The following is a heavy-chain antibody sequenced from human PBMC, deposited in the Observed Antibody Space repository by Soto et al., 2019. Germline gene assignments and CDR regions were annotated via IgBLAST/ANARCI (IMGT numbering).Heavy chain of an antibody. CDR3: AKDHYDFWSGHSTRKNIENGWFDP. D-gene: IGHD3-3*01. CDR2: ISGSGGST. V-gene: IGHV3-23*01. J-gene: IGHJ5*02. CDR1: GFTFSSYA. Sequence: GGSLRLSCAASGFTFSSYAMSWVRQAPGKGLEWVSAISGSGGSTYYADSVKGRFTISRDNSKNTLYLQMNSLRAEDTAVYYCAKDHYDFWSGHSTRKNIENGWFDPWGQGTLVTVSS.